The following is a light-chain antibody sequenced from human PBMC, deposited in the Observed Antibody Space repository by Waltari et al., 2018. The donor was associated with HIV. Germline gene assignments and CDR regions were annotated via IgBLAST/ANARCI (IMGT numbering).Light chain of an antibody. CDR1: QSICGN. V-gene: IGKV3-15*01. Sequence: ELVMTQSPATLSVSPGERATLSCRASQSICGNLAWYQQKPGQGPRLLSYGASTRATGIPARFSGSGSGAEFTLTISSLQSEDFAVYYCQQYNDWPLTFGQGTRLEIK. CDR3: QQYNDWPLT. CDR2: GAS. J-gene: IGKJ5*01.